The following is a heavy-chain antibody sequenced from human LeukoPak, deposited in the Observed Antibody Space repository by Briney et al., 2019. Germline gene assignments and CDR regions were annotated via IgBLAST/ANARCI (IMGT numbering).Heavy chain of an antibody. J-gene: IGHJ5*02. Sequence: PSETLSLTCTVSGGSISSGDYYWSWIRQPPGKGLEWIGYIYYSGSTYYNPSLKSRVTISVDTSKNQFSLELSSVTAADTAVYYCAREFGGSLDWFDPWGQGTLVTVSS. CDR1: GGSISSGDYY. CDR2: IYYSGST. CDR3: AREFGGSLDWFDP. D-gene: IGHD1-26*01. V-gene: IGHV4-30-4*08.